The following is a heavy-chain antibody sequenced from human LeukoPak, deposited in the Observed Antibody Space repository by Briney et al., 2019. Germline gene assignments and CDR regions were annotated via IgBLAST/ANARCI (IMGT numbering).Heavy chain of an antibody. J-gene: IGHJ6*03. CDR1: GGSISSSDYY. V-gene: IGHV4-30-4*08. CDR2: IYYSGST. D-gene: IGHD5-18*01. Sequence: PSQTLSLTCTVSGGSISSSDYYWSWIRQPPGKGLEWIGYIYYSGSTYYNPSLKSRVTISVDTSKNQFSLKLSSVTAADTAVYYCARVGGYSYGGYYYYYYMDVWGKGTTVTVSS. CDR3: ARVGGYSYGGYYYYYYMDV.